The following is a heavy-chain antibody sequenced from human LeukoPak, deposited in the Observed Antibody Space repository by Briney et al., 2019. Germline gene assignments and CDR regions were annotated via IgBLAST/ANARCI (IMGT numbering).Heavy chain of an antibody. CDR1: GFTFSSYA. J-gene: IGHJ4*02. CDR2: IKQDESEI. V-gene: IGHV3-7*01. CDR3: ASGWGPMVVSY. Sequence: GGSLRLSCAASGFTFSSYAMCWVRQSPGKGLEWVAKIKQDESEIYYVDSVKGRFTISRDNAKNSLYLQMNSLRAEDTAVYYCASGWGPMVVSYWGQGTLVTVSS. D-gene: IGHD2-8*02.